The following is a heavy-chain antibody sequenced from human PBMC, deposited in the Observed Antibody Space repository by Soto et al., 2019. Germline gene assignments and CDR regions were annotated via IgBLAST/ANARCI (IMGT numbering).Heavy chain of an antibody. D-gene: IGHD6-19*01. CDR3: ARERISSGSTDLFDI. J-gene: IGHJ3*02. CDR2: MNPNSGNT. CDR1: GYTFTRYD. Sequence: ASVKVSCKASGYTFTRYDINWVRQATGQGLEWMGWMNPNSGNTGYAQRFQGRVTMTRDTSISTAYMELRSLRSDDTAVYYCARERISSGSTDLFDIWGQGTMVTVSS. V-gene: IGHV1-8*01.